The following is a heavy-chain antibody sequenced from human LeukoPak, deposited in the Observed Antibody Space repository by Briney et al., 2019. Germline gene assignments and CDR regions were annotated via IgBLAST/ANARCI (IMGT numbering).Heavy chain of an antibody. CDR1: GYTFTGYY. CDR2: INPSGGST. Sequence: ASVKVSCKASGYTFTGYYMHWVRQAPGQGLEWMGIINPSGGSTSYAQKFQGRVTMTRDMSTSTVYMELSSLRSEDTAVYYCSSSSWSGTNWFDPWGQGTLVTVSS. V-gene: IGHV1-46*01. D-gene: IGHD6-13*01. J-gene: IGHJ5*02. CDR3: SSSSWSGTNWFDP.